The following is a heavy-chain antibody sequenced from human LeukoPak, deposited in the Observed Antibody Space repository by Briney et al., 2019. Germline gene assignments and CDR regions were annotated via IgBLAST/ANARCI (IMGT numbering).Heavy chain of an antibody. CDR1: GGTFSSYA. CDR3: ARGWYDSPFDFDY. V-gene: IGHV1-69*05. J-gene: IGHJ4*02. Sequence: SVKVSCKASGGTFSSYAISWVRQAPGQGLEWMGGIIPIFGTANYAQKFQGRVTITTDESTSTAYMELSSLRSEDTAVYYCARGWYDSPFDFDYWGQGTLVTVSS. D-gene: IGHD2-15*01. CDR2: IIPIFGTA.